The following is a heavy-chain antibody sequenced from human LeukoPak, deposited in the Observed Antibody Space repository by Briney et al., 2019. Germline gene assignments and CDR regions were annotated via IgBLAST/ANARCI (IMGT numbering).Heavy chain of an antibody. V-gene: IGHV4-59*12. Sequence: SETLSLTCTVSGGSISSYYWSWIRQPPGKGLEWIGYIYYSGSTYYNPSLKSRVTISVDTSKNQFSLKLSSVTAADTAVYYCARWRNYYDSSGYRLFDSWGQGTLVTVSS. CDR1: GGSISSYY. J-gene: IGHJ4*02. D-gene: IGHD3-22*01. CDR3: ARWRNYYDSSGYRLFDS. CDR2: IYYSGST.